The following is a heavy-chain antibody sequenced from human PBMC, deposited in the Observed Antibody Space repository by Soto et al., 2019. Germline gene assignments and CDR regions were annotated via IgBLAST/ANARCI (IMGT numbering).Heavy chain of an antibody. CDR2: SSDDNGKI. CDR1: GYTFSRYG. Sequence: GASVKVSCKASGYTFSRYGISWVRQAPGQGLEWMGWSSDDNGKIEYAQKIQGRVTMTTDTSTSTAYMELRSLRSDDTAVYYCARWKSGTHSDWFDPWGQGTLVTSPQ. D-gene: IGHD1-26*01. V-gene: IGHV1-18*04. CDR3: ARWKSGTHSDWFDP. J-gene: IGHJ5*02.